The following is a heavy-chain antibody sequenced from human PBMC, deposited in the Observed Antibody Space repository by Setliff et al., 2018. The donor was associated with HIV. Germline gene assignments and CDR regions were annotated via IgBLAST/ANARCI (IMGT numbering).Heavy chain of an antibody. Sequence: SQTLSLTCAISGDSVLSSRAAWNWIRQSPSGGLEWLGRTYYRSKWYSEYAVSVKSRLTIKPDTLENRFSLQLSSVTPEDTAVYFCARDCDPSRYYYLSLFDFWGQGTPVTVSS. CDR3: ARDCDPSRYYYLSLFDF. V-gene: IGHV6-1*01. J-gene: IGHJ4*02. CDR2: TYYRSKWYS. D-gene: IGHD3-22*01. CDR1: GDSVLSSRAA.